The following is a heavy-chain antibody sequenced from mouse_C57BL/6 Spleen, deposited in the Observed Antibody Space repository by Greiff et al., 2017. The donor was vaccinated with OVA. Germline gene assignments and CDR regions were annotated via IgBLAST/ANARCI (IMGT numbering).Heavy chain of an antibody. CDR2: IHPNSGST. J-gene: IGHJ3*01. CDR1: GYTFTSYW. V-gene: IGHV1-64*01. Sequence: VQLQQPGAELVKPGASVKLSCKASGYTFTSYWMHWVKQRPGQGLEWIGMIHPNSGSTNYNEKFKSKATLTVDKSSSTAYMQLSSLTSEDSAVYYCARSRPSSYGFAYWGQGTLVTVSA. CDR3: ARSRPSSYGFAY. D-gene: IGHD1-1*01.